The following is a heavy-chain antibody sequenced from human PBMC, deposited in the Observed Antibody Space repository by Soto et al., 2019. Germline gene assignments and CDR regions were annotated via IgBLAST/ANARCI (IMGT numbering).Heavy chain of an antibody. D-gene: IGHD6-6*01. J-gene: IGHJ5*02. V-gene: IGHV4-59*01. CDR2: IYYSGST. Sequence: SETLSLTCTVSGGSISSYYWSWIRQPPGKGLEWIGYIYYSGSTNYNPSLKSRVTISVDTSKNQFSLKLSSVTAADTAVYYCARAMGRIAARRNLFDPWGQRTLVTVSS. CDR3: ARAMGRIAARRNLFDP. CDR1: GGSISSYY.